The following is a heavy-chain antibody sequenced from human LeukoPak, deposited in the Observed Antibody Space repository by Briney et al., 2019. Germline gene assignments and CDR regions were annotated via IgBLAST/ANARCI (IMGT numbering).Heavy chain of an antibody. CDR3: ARGGLSVCGDDCYSNGYFDY. Sequence: ASVKVSCKASAYTFTSYYMHWVRQAPGQGLEWMGIINPSGGSTNYAQNFQGRVTMTRDTSTSTVYMELSSLRSEDTAVYYCARGGLSVCGDDCYSNGYFDYWGQGTLVTVSS. CDR1: AYTFTSYY. V-gene: IGHV1-46*01. J-gene: IGHJ4*02. CDR2: INPSGGST. D-gene: IGHD2-21*02.